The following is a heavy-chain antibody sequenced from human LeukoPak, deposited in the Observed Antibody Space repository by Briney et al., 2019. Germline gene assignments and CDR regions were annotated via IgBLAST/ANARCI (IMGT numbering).Heavy chain of an antibody. Sequence: GGSLRLSCAASGFTFSNAWMSWVRQAPGKGLEWVGRIKSKTDGGTTDYAAPVKGRFTISRDDSKNTLYLQMNSLKTEDTAVYYCTTAGEVAAAGSGGAFDYWGQGTLVTVSS. CDR1: GFTFSNAW. CDR3: TTAGEVAAAGSGGAFDY. V-gene: IGHV3-15*01. CDR2: IKSKTDGGTT. D-gene: IGHD6-13*01. J-gene: IGHJ4*02.